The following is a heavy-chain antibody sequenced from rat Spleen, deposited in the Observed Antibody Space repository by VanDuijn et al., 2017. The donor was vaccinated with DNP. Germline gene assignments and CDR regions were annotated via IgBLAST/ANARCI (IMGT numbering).Heavy chain of an antibody. CDR1: GFTFTDYY. Sequence: EVHLVESGGGLVQPGRSLKLSCAASGFTFTDYYMAWVRQAPAKGLEWVSYISYDGSSTYYGDSVKGRFTISRDNAKSTLYLQMNSLRSEDSATYYCTRLRTVSAISFFDFWGQGVMVTVSS. J-gene: IGHJ2*01. D-gene: IGHD1-2*01. CDR2: ISYDGSST. V-gene: IGHV5-22*01. CDR3: TRLRTVSAISFFDF.